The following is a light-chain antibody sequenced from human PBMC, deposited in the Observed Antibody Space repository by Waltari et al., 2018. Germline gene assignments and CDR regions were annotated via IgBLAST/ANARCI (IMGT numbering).Light chain of an antibody. J-gene: IGKJ1*01. CDR3: QQSYSTPWT. V-gene: IGKV1-39*01. CDR2: AAS. CDR1: QSISSY. Sequence: DIQMPQSPSSLSSSAGDSVTITCRASQSISSYLNWYQQKPGKAPKLLIYAASSVQSGVPSRFSGSGSGTDFTLTISSLQPEDFATYYCQQSYSTPWTFGQGTKVEIK.